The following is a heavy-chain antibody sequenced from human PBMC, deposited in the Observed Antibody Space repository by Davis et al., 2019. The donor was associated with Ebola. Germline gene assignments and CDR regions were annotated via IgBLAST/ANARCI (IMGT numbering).Heavy chain of an antibody. D-gene: IGHD3-16*01. CDR1: GASISSRSYY. CDR3: ARSYDYVWGSRRDYYYGMDV. V-gene: IGHV4-39*01. J-gene: IGHJ6*02. CDR2: FSYGDNT. Sequence: MPGGSLRPSCTVSGASISSRSYYWGWIRQPPGKGLEWVGRFSYGDNTHYYNPSLRSRVTISVDTSRNQFSLKLSSATAADTAVYYCARSYDYVWGSRRDYYYGMDVWGQGTTVTVSS.